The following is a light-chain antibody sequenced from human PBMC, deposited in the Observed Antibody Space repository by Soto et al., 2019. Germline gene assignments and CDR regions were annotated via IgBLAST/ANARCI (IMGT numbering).Light chain of an antibody. CDR3: QKYTNWVRGT. CDR1: QSVDSD. V-gene: IGKV3-15*01. Sequence: VVTQSPVTLSVSPGERVTLSCRASQSVDSDVAWFQHKPGQAPRLLIYGASTRAAGIPARFSGSGYETALTFTISGLEPKDSAPYFGQKYTNWVRGTFGQGTKLEIK. CDR2: GAS. J-gene: IGKJ2*01.